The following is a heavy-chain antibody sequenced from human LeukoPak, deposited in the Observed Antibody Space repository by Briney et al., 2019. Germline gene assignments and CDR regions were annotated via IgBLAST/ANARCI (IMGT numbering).Heavy chain of an antibody. D-gene: IGHD3-22*01. J-gene: IGHJ4*02. CDR1: GFTFSSYS. CDR3: VRALYDGSGYYSHFDY. V-gene: IGHV3-21*01. Sequence: PGGSLRLSCAGSGFTFSSYSMTWVRQAPGKGLEWVSSITRSSIYTYYADSVKGRFTISRDNTKKSLYLQMNSLRTEDTAVYYCVRALYDGSGYYSHFDYWGQGTLVTVSS. CDR2: ITRSSIYT.